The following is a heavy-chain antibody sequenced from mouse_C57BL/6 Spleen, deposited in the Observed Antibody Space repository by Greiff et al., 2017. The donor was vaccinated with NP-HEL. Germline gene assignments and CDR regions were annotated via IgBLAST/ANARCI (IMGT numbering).Heavy chain of an antibody. J-gene: IGHJ2*01. V-gene: IGHV14-1*01. CDR3: TAARVSTVVRFDY. CDR1: GFDFKDYY. D-gene: IGHD1-1*01. Sequence: VQLQQSGAELVRPGASVKLSCTASGFDFKDYYMHWVKQRPEQGLEWIGRIDPADGDTEYAPKFQGKATLTADTSSITAYLQLSSLTSADTAVYYCTAARVSTVVRFDYWGQGTTLTVSS. CDR2: IDPADGDT.